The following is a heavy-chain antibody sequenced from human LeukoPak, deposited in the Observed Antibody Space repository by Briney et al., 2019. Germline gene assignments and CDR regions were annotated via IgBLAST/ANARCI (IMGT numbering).Heavy chain of an antibody. CDR2: FSSSGSTI. CDR1: GFTFSVYY. CDR3: ARYYSASGYYLLGY. D-gene: IGHD3-22*01. J-gene: IGHJ4*02. V-gene: IGHV3-11*01. Sequence: GGSLRLPCAASGFTFSVYYMRWLRQAPGEGLEWVSYFSSSGSTILYGVPGKGRFTISRDNAKHSLYLQMNSLRAEDAAVYYCARYYSASGYYLLGYWGQGTLVTVSS.